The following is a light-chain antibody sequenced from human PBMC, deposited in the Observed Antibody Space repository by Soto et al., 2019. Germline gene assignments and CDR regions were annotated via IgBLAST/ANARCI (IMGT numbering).Light chain of an antibody. V-gene: IGKV3-15*01. Sequence: EILMTQSPVTLSVSPGERVTLSCRASQSVSSNLAWYQQKPGQAPRLLIYGASTRATGIPARFSGSGSGTEFTLTISSLQSEDFAVYYCQQYNNWPGWAFGQGTKVE. J-gene: IGKJ1*01. CDR1: QSVSSN. CDR2: GAS. CDR3: QQYNNWPGWA.